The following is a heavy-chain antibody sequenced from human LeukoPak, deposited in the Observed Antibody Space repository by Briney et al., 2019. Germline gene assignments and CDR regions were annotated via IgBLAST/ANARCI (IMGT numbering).Heavy chain of an antibody. CDR3: ARDTNWQRDY. Sequence: ASVKVSCKASGYTFTSFGIAWVRQAPGQGLEWVGWISTSSDQRRYAHMLQDRVTMTTDTSTSTAYMELRSLRSDDAGVYYCARDTNWQRDYWGQGILVTVSS. D-gene: IGHD6-25*01. V-gene: IGHV1-18*01. J-gene: IGHJ4*02. CDR1: GYTFTSFG. CDR2: ISTSSDQR.